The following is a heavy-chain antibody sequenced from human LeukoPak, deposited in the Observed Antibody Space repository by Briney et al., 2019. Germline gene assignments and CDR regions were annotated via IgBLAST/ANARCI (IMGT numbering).Heavy chain of an antibody. Sequence: PGGSLRLSCAASGFTLSNYYMHWVRQAPGNGLVWVSRINPDVITTTYADSVNGRFTISRDNAKNTLFLQMNSLRPDDAAVYYCARTNGGAPRPFDIWGQGTLVTVSS. CDR1: GFTLSNYY. CDR2: INPDVITT. J-gene: IGHJ3*02. V-gene: IGHV3-74*01. CDR3: ARTNGGAPRPFDI. D-gene: IGHD1-1*01.